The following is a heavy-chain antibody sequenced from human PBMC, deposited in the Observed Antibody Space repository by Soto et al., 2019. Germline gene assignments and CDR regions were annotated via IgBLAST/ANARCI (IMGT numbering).Heavy chain of an antibody. D-gene: IGHD2-21*01. CDR1: GFTFSSYA. Sequence: LRLSCAASGFTFSSYAMSWVRQAPGKGLEWVSAISGSGGGTYYADSVKGRFTISRDNSKNTLYLQMNSLRAEDTAVYYCATPSRRLFPFDYWGQGTLVTVSS. CDR2: ISGSGGGT. CDR3: ATPSRRLFPFDY. V-gene: IGHV3-23*01. J-gene: IGHJ4*02.